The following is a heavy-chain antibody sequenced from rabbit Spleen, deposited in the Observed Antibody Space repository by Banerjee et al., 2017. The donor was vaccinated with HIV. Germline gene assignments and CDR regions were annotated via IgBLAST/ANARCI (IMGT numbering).Heavy chain of an antibody. Sequence: EQLEESGGGLVKPEGSLTLTCKASGVSLSDKDVMCWVRQAPGKGLEWIACIDSGSSGDTYYASWARGRFTISKTSSTTVTLQMTSLTAADTATYFCARETSSGWGIVSFYFSLWGPGTLVTVS. D-gene: IGHD4-1*01. CDR2: IDSGSSGDT. CDR3: ARETSSGWGIVSFYFSL. CDR1: GVSLSDKDV. V-gene: IGHV1S45*01. J-gene: IGHJ4*01.